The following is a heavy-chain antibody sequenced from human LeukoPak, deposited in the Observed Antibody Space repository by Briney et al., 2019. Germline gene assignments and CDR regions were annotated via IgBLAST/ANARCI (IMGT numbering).Heavy chain of an antibody. J-gene: IGHJ4*02. CDR1: GFTFSSYE. CDR3: VRGRYGLNYYFDY. CDR2: ISSSGTTI. Sequence: GGSLRLSCAASGFTFSSYEMNWVRQAPGKGLEWISYISSSGTTIYDADSVKGRFTISRDNAKNSLYLQMNSLRAEDTAVYYCVRGRYGLNYYFDYWGQGALVTVSS. V-gene: IGHV3-48*03. D-gene: IGHD5-18*01.